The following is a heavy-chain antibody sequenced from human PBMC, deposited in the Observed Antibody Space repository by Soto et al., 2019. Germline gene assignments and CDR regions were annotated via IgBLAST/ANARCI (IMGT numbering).Heavy chain of an antibody. V-gene: IGHV1-69*13. CDR1: GGTFSIYA. CDR2: IIPIFGTA. CDR3: YYFGPNGY. J-gene: IGHJ4*02. D-gene: IGHD3-10*01. Sequence: SVKVSCKASGGTFSIYAISWVRQAPGQGLEWMGGIIPIFGTANYAQKFQGRVTITADESTSTAYMELSSLRSEDTAVYYCYYFGPNGYWGQGTLVTVSS.